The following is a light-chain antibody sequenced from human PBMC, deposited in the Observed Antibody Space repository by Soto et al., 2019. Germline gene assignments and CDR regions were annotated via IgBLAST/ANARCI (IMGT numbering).Light chain of an antibody. CDR3: AAWDDSLNGVV. CDR2: SNN. J-gene: IGLJ2*01. V-gene: IGLV1-44*01. CDR1: SSNIGSNT. Sequence: QSVLTQPPSASGTPGQRVTISCSGSSSNIGSNTVNWYQHLPGTAPKLLIYSNNQRPSGVPDRFSGSKSGTSASLAISGLQSEDEADYYCAAWDDSLNGVVFGGGTKVNVL.